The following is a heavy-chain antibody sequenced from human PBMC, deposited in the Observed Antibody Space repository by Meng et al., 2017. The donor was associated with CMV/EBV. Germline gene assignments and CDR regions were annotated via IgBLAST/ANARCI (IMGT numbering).Heavy chain of an antibody. J-gene: IGHJ6*02. Sequence: GGSLRLSCAASGFTVSSNYMSWVRQAPGKGLEWVSVIYSGGGTYYADSVKGRFTISRDNSKNTLYLQMNSLRAEDTAVYYCARIDVDTAMVPYYYGMDVWGQGTTVTVSS. CDR1: GFTVSSNY. V-gene: IGHV3-66*02. CDR3: ARIDVDTAMVPYYYGMDV. D-gene: IGHD5-18*01. CDR2: IYSGGGT.